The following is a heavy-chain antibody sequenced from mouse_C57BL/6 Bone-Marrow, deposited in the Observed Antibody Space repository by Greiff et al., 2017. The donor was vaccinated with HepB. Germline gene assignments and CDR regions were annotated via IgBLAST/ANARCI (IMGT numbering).Heavy chain of an antibody. Sequence: EVKLQESGAELVRPGASVKLSCTASGFNIKDDYMHWVKQRPEQGLEWIGWIDPENGDTEYASKFQGKATITADTSSNTAYLQLSSLTSEDTAVYYCTVPALDYWGQGTTLTVSS. J-gene: IGHJ2*01. D-gene: IGHD3-1*01. CDR2: IDPENGDT. CDR3: TVPALDY. V-gene: IGHV14-4*01. CDR1: GFNIKDDY.